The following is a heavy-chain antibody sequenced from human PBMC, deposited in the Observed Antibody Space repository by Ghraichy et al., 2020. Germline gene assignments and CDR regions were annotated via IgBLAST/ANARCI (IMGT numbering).Heavy chain of an antibody. Sequence: ASVKVSCKSSGSTFISYGISWVRQAPGQGLEWMGWISTYNGNKNYAQKLQGRVTMTTDTSTGTAYMELRSLRSDDMAVYYCVARTNWEFDYWGQGTLVTVSS. J-gene: IGHJ4*02. CDR1: GSTFISYG. CDR2: ISTYNGNK. V-gene: IGHV1-18*03. CDR3: VARTNWEFDY. D-gene: IGHD7-27*01.